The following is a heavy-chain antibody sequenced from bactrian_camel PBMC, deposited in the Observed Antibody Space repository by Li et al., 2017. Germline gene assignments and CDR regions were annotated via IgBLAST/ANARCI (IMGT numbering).Heavy chain of an antibody. D-gene: IGHD3*01. Sequence: VQLVESGGGLVQPGGSLRLSCEASGYTRASGVMGWFRQAPGKEREGVAGTYRNSGNMYYADSVKGRFTVSQDKAENTLYLQMNSLKSEDSGVYYCAANIGWTCYSGSWLPDVGRHTGQGTQVT. J-gene: IGHJ4*01. CDR1: GYTRASGV. V-gene: IGHV3S2*01. CDR2: TYRNSGNM.